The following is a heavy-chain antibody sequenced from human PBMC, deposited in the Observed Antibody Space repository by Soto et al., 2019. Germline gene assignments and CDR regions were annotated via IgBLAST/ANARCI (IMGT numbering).Heavy chain of an antibody. CDR3: ARGPLFNYYDSSGRPGDDAFDI. CDR2: ISSSSSYI. CDR1: GFTFSSYS. V-gene: IGHV3-21*04. Sequence: PGGSLRLSCAASGFTFSSYSMNWVRQAPGKGLEWVSSISSSSSYIYYADSVKGRFTISRDNSKNTLYLQMNSLRAEDTAVYYCARGPLFNYYDSSGRPGDDAFDIWGQGTMVTVPS. J-gene: IGHJ3*02. D-gene: IGHD3-22*01.